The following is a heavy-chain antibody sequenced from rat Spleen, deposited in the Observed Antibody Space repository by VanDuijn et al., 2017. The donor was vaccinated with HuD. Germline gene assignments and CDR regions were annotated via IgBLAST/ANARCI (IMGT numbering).Heavy chain of an antibody. CDR3: TRNYAYYYDGSYHGGFDY. J-gene: IGHJ2*01. CDR1: GFPLTSYH. CDR2: FWSGGKT. Sequence: QVQLKESGPGLMQPSQTLSLTCIVSGFPLTSYHVHWVRQSPGTVLDWMAVFWSGGKTDYNSALKSRLSISRATSKSQVSLKVNSLKTEDTGIYYCTRNYAYYYDGSYHGGFDYWGQGVMVTVSS. V-gene: IGHV2S13*01. D-gene: IGHD1-12*02.